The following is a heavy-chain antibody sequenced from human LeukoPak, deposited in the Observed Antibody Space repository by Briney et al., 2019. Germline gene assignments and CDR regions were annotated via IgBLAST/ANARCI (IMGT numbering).Heavy chain of an antibody. Sequence: SETLSLTCAVYGGSFSGYYWSWIRQPPGKGLEWIGEINHSGSTNYNPSLKSRVTISVDTSKDQFSLKLSSVTAADTAVYYCARQLVRGVIKALNWFDPWGQGTLVTVSS. CDR3: ARQLVRGVIKALNWFDP. V-gene: IGHV4-34*01. J-gene: IGHJ5*02. D-gene: IGHD3-10*01. CDR2: INHSGST. CDR1: GGSFSGYY.